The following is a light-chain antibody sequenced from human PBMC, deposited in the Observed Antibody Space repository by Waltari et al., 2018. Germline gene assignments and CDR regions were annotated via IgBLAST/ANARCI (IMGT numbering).Light chain of an antibody. CDR2: AAF. CDR1: QGISSY. V-gene: IGKV1-8*01. Sequence: AIRMTQSPPSLSASTGDTVTITCRASQGISSYLAWYQQKPGKAPKLLIYAAFTLQNGVPSRFSGSGSGTDFTLTISCLQSEDFATYYCQQYYSYPRTFGQGTKVEIK. CDR3: QQYYSYPRT. J-gene: IGKJ1*01.